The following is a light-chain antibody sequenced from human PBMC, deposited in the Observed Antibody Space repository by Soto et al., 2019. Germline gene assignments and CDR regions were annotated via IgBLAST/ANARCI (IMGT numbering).Light chain of an antibody. CDR3: QQYNSYPLT. Sequence: SASVGDRVTITCRASQSISSWLAWYQQKPGKAPNLLIYKASSLESGVPSRFSGSGSGTEFTLTISSLQPDDFETYYCQQYNSYPLTFGGGTKVDIK. CDR1: QSISSW. CDR2: KAS. V-gene: IGKV1-5*03. J-gene: IGKJ4*01.